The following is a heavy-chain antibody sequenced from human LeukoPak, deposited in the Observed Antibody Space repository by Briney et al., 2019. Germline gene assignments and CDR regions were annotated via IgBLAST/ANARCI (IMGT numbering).Heavy chain of an antibody. CDR1: GGSIGSYY. Sequence: SETLSLTCTVSGGSIGSYYWDWIRQPPGKGLEWIGYIHYSGSTNHNASLKSRVTISVDTSKNQFSLKLSSVTAADTAVYYCARDGVAGGFDYWGQGTLVTVSS. V-gene: IGHV4-59*01. J-gene: IGHJ4*02. CDR2: IHYSGST. CDR3: ARDGVAGGFDY. D-gene: IGHD6-19*01.